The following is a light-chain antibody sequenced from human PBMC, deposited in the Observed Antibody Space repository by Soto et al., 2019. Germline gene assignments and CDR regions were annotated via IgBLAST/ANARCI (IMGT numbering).Light chain of an antibody. J-gene: IGKJ1*01. CDR3: QQYNTYSWT. CDR1: QSISSW. CDR2: DAS. V-gene: IGKV1-5*01. Sequence: DIQMTQSPSTLSASVGDRVIITCRASQSISSWLAWYQQKPGKAPNLLIYDASSLESGVPSRFSGSGSGTEFTLTISSLQSDDFATYYCQQYNTYSWTFGQGTKVDIK.